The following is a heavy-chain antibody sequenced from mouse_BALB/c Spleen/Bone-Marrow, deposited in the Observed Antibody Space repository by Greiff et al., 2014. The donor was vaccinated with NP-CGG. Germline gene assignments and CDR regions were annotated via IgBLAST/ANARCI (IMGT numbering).Heavy chain of an antibody. J-gene: IGHJ3*01. CDR3: TRVYYYGSAWFAY. CDR2: IYPGNSDT. D-gene: IGHD1-1*01. V-gene: IGHV1-5*01. Sequence: EVQLQQSGTVLARPGASVKMSCKASGYTFTSYWMHWVKQRPGQGLEWIRAIYPGNSDTSYNQKFKGKAKLTAVTSTSTAYMELSNLTNEDSAVYYCTRVYYYGSAWFAYWGQGTLVTVSA. CDR1: GYTFTSYW.